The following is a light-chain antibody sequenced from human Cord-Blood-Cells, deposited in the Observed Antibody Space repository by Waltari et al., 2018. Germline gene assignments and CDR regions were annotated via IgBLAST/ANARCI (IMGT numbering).Light chain of an antibody. Sequence: DIVMTQSPDSLAVSLGERATINCKSSQSVLYSSTNKNYLAWYQQKPGQPPKLLIYWASTRESGFPDRFSGSGSGTDFTLTISSLQAEDVAVYYCQQYYSTLTFGGGTKVEIK. CDR3: QQYYSTLT. J-gene: IGKJ4*01. CDR2: WAS. V-gene: IGKV4-1*01. CDR1: QSVLYSSTNKNY.